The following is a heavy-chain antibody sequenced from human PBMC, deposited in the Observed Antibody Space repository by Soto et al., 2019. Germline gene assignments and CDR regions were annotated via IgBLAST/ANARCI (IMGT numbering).Heavy chain of an antibody. Sequence: SETLSLTCTASGDTISSSDYYWGWIRQPPGRGLERIGNIFYSGTTYYNPSLKSRVTISVDTSRNQFSLKLSSVTAADTAVYYCARRTDYGDYSDAFDVWGHGSMVTVSS. CDR3: ARRTDYGDYSDAFDV. CDR2: IFYSGTT. V-gene: IGHV4-39*01. J-gene: IGHJ3*01. D-gene: IGHD4-17*01. CDR1: GDTISSSDYY.